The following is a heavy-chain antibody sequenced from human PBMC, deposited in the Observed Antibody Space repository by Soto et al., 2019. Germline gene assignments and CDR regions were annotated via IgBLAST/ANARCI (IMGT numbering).Heavy chain of an antibody. Sequence: QVQLVESGGGVVQPGRSLRLSCAASGFTFSSYGMHWVRQAPGKGLEWVAVISYDGSNKYYADSVKGRFTISRDNSKNTLYLQMNSLRAEDTAVYYCAHVPGRRKQNYCGMDVWGQGTPVTVSS. CDR2: ISYDGSNK. V-gene: IGHV3-30*03. CDR1: GFTFSSYG. CDR3: AHVPGRRKQNYCGMDV. D-gene: IGHD6-6*01. J-gene: IGHJ6*02.